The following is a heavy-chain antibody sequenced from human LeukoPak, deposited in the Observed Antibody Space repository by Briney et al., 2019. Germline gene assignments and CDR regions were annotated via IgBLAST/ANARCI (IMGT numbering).Heavy chain of an antibody. CDR2: LSYSGTT. Sequence: SETLSLTCAVSGDSISGSYWSWIRQPPGKGLEWIGFLSYSGTTSYNPSLKSRVTISVDTSKNQFSLKLSSVTAADTAVYYCARGYSYEDYWGQGTLVTVSS. CDR3: ARGYSYEDY. V-gene: IGHV4-59*08. CDR1: GDSISGSY. J-gene: IGHJ4*02. D-gene: IGHD5-18*01.